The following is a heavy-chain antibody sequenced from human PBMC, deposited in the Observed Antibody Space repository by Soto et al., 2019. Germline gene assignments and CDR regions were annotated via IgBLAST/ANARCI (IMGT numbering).Heavy chain of an antibody. J-gene: IGHJ4*02. D-gene: IGHD2-15*01. CDR1: GFSLSTSGMC. CDR3: ARTNIGGSCYGTLSDY. V-gene: IGHV2-70*11. CDR2: IDWDDDK. Sequence: SGPTLVNPTQTLTLTCTFSGFSLSTSGMCVSWIRQPPGKALEWLARIDWDDDKYYSTSLKTRLTISKDTSKNQVVLTMTNMDPVDTATYYCARTNIGGSCYGTLSDYWGQGTLVTVSS.